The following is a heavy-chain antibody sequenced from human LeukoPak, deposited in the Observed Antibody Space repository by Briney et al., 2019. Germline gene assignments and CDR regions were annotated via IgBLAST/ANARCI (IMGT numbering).Heavy chain of an antibody. Sequence: GGSLRLSCAASGFTYSSYAMSWVRQAPGKGLEWVSAISGSGGSTYYADSVKGRFTISRDNSKNTLYLQMNSLRAEDTAVYYCAKRAGFSSGWYEGDAFDIWGQGTMVTVSS. CDR3: AKRAGFSSGWYEGDAFDI. CDR2: ISGSGGST. J-gene: IGHJ3*02. D-gene: IGHD6-19*01. V-gene: IGHV3-23*01. CDR1: GFTYSSYA.